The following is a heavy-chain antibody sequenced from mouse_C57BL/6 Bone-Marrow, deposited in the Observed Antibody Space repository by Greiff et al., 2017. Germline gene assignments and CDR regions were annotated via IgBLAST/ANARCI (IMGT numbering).Heavy chain of an antibody. Sequence: VQLLQSGPGLVKPGASVKISCKASGYSFTDYNMNWVQQSNGKSLEWIGVINPNYGTTSYNQKFKGKATLTVDQSTSTAYMQLNSLTSEDSAVYYCARGDYYAWFAYWGQGTLVTVSA. D-gene: IGHD1-1*01. V-gene: IGHV1-39*01. CDR3: ARGDYYAWFAY. CDR2: INPNYGTT. J-gene: IGHJ3*01. CDR1: GYSFTDYN.